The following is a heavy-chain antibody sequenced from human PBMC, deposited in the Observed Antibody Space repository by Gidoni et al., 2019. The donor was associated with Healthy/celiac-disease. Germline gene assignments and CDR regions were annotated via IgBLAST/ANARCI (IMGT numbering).Heavy chain of an antibody. J-gene: IGHJ4*02. CDR2: INHSGST. CDR1: GGSFSGYY. V-gene: IGHV4-34*01. CDR3: ARLTGIAAELGDY. Sequence: QVQLQQWGAGLLKPSETLSLTCAVYGGSFSGYYWSWIRQPPGKGLEWIGEINHSGSTNYNPSLKSRVTISVDTSKNQFSLKLSSETAADTAVYYCARLTGIAAELGDYWGQGTLVTVSS. D-gene: IGHD6-13*01.